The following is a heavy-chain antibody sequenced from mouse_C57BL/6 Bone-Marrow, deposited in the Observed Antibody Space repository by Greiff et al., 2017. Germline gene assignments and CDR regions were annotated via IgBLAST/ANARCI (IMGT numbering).Heavy chain of an antibody. J-gene: IGHJ1*03. CDR1: GYSITSGYY. Sequence: EVKLMESGPGLVKPSQSLSLTCSVTGYSITSGYYWNWIRQFPGNKLEWMGYISYDGSNNYNPSLKNRISIARDTSKNQFFLKLNSVTTEDTATYYCARETTVVARSYWYFDVWGTGTTVTVSS. CDR2: ISYDGSN. CDR3: ARETTVVARSYWYFDV. V-gene: IGHV3-6*01. D-gene: IGHD1-1*01.